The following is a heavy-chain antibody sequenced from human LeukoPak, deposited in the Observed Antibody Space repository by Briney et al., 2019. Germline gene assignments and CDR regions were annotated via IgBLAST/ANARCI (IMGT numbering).Heavy chain of an antibody. D-gene: IGHD3-10*01. Sequence: SVKVSCKASGFTFTSSAMQWVRQARGQRLEWIGWIVVGSGNTNYAQKFQERVTITRDMSTSTAYMELSSLRSEDTAVYYCARKPPRLITMVRGVIISDYWGQGTLVTVSS. CDR2: IVVGSGNT. V-gene: IGHV1-58*02. CDR3: ARKPPRLITMVRGVIISDY. CDR1: GFTFTSSA. J-gene: IGHJ4*02.